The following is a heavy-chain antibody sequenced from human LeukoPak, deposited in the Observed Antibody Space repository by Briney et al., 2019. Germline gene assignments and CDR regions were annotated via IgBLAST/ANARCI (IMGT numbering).Heavy chain of an antibody. D-gene: IGHD1-26*01. CDR2: ISGSGGRI. CDR3: ATSKYSGSY. Sequence: WGSLSLSCAASGFTFSSYAMSWVRQAPGEGLEWVSAISGSGGRIYYGASMKGRFTISRDNSKNTLNVQMNSLRAEDTAVYYCATSKYSGSYWGQGTLVTVSS. CDR1: GFTFSSYA. J-gene: IGHJ4*02. V-gene: IGHV3-23*01.